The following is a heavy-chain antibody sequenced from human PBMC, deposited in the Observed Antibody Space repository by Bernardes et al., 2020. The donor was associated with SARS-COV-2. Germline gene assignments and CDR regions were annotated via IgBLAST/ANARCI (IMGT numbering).Heavy chain of an antibody. J-gene: IGHJ4*02. D-gene: IGHD1-26*01. CDR2: VFFSGST. CDR3: ARQIGIGTWALDY. Sequence: SETLSLTCSVSGDSISTSDYWWGWIRQSPGKGLEWIGIVFFSGSTHYSLSLKNRLAISVDTSKNLFSLSLYSVTAADTATYYCARQIGIGTWALDYWGQGIAVTVSS. V-gene: IGHV4-39*02. CDR1: GDSISTSDYW.